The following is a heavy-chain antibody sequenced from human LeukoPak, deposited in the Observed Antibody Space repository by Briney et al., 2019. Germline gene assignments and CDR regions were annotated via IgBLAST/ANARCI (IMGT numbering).Heavy chain of an antibody. CDR1: GFTFSSYW. CDR3: AKGVVGATKYYFDY. CDR2: ISGSGGST. J-gene: IGHJ4*02. D-gene: IGHD1-26*01. Sequence: GGSLRLSCAASGFTFSSYWMSWVRQAPGKGLEWVSAISGSGGSTYYADSVKGRFTISRDNSKNTLYLQMNSLRAEDTAVYYCAKGVVGATKYYFDYWGQGTLVTVSS. V-gene: IGHV3-23*01.